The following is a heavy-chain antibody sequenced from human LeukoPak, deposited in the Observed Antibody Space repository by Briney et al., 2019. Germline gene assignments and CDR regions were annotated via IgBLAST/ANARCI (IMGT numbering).Heavy chain of an antibody. Sequence: GGSLRLSCAASGFTFSSYAMHWVRQAPGKGLEWVAVISYDGSNKYYADSVKGRFTVSRDNSKNTLYLQINSLRGEDTAVYYCAKDAHSSGWYYFDYWGQGTLVTVSS. J-gene: IGHJ4*02. D-gene: IGHD6-19*01. CDR3: AKDAHSSGWYYFDY. CDR2: ISYDGSNK. CDR1: GFTFSSYA. V-gene: IGHV3-30-3*01.